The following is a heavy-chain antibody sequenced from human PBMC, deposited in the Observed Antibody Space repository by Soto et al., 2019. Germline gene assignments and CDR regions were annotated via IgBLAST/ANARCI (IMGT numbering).Heavy chain of an antibody. V-gene: IGHV3-7*03. CDR3: ARGTSHYNYVHVWY. Sequence: EAQLVESGGGLVQPGGSLRLSCAASGFTFSSYWMSWVRQAPGKALECVANIKQDGRETYYVDSVKGRFTISRDNANSALYLQMDSLGAEDTAVYYCARGTSHYNYVHVWYWGQGTHVIVSS. D-gene: IGHD3-16*01. CDR1: GFTFSSYW. J-gene: IGHJ4*02. CDR2: IKQDGRET.